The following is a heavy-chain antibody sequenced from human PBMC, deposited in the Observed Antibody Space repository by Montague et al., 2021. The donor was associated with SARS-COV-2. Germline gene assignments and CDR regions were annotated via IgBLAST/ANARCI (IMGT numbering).Heavy chain of an antibody. CDR2: ISGSGGST. Sequence: SLRLSCAASGFTFSSYAMSWVRQAPGKGLEWVSAISGSGGSTYYXDSVKGRFTLSRDNSKNTLYLQMNSLRAEDTAVYYCAKDSGSSMDYYYGMDVWGQGTPVTVSS. V-gene: IGHV3-23*01. CDR3: AKDSGSSMDYYYGMDV. D-gene: IGHD1-26*01. CDR1: GFTFSSYA. J-gene: IGHJ6*02.